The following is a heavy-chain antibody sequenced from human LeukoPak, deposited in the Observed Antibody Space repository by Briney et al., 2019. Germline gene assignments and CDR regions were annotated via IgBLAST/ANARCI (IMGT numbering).Heavy chain of an antibody. D-gene: IGHD4-11*01. CDR3: ARGGDYIDAFDI. V-gene: IGHV4-59*01. J-gene: IGHJ3*02. CDR2: IYYSGST. CDR1: EGSISSYY. Sequence: SETLSLTCTDSEGSISSYYCSWIRQPPGKGLEWIGYIYYSGSTNYNPSLKSRVTISVDTSKNQFSLKLSSVTAADTAVYYCARGGDYIDAFDIWGQGTMVTVSS.